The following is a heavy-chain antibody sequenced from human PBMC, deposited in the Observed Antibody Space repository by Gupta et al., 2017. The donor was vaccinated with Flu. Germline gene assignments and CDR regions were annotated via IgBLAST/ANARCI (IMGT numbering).Heavy chain of an antibody. Sequence: EVQLLESGGGLVQPGGSLRLSCTASGLLFRSYAMSWVRQTPGKGLEWVSAISGSGENTHYADSAKGRFSISRDNSKYTVYLQMNSLRVEDTAVYYCASYGDHGGAFNYWGQGTLVTASS. CDR3: ASYGDHGGAFNY. D-gene: IGHD2-21*02. CDR2: ISGSGENT. CDR1: GLLFRSYA. V-gene: IGHV3-23*01. J-gene: IGHJ4*02.